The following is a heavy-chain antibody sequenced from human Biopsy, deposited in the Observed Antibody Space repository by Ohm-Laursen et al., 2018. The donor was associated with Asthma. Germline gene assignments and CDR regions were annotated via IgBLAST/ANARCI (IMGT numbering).Heavy chain of an antibody. J-gene: IGHJ4*02. CDR3: ARAQDYYDSRGYYRSFDY. Sequence: TLSLTCTVSYGSITSGGYYWTWIRQHSGKGPEWIGFIYYSGSTYYNPSLKSRVSISIDTSKNQFSLKLSSVTAADTAVYYCARAQDYYDSRGYYRSFDYWGQGTLVTVSS. D-gene: IGHD3-22*01. CDR2: IYYSGST. CDR1: YGSITSGGYY. V-gene: IGHV4-31*03.